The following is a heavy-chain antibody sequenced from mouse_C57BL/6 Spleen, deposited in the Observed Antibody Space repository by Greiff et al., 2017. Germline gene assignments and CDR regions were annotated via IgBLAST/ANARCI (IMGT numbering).Heavy chain of an antibody. V-gene: IGHV1-61*01. CDR1: GYAFTSYW. Sequence: QVQLKQPGAELVRPGSSVKLSCKASGYAFTSYWMDWVKQRPGQGLEWIGNIYPSDSETHYNQKFKDKATLTVDKSSSTAYMQLSSLTSEDSAVYYCATGADYYGSHFDYWGQGTTLTVSS. D-gene: IGHD1-1*01. CDR3: ATGADYYGSHFDY. CDR2: IYPSDSET. J-gene: IGHJ2*01.